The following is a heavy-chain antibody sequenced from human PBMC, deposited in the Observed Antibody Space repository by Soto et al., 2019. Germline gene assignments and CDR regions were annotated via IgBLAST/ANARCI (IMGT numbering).Heavy chain of an antibody. Sequence: PSETLSLTCTVSGCSISSSSYYWGWIRQPPGKGLEWIGSIYYSGSTYYNPSLKSRVTISVDTSKNQFSLKLSSVTAADTAVYYCARRGGIVVGYYYYGMDVWGQGTTVTVSS. CDR2: IYYSGST. CDR3: ARRGGIVVGYYYYGMDV. V-gene: IGHV4-39*01. CDR1: GCSISSSSYY. J-gene: IGHJ6*02. D-gene: IGHD2-15*01.